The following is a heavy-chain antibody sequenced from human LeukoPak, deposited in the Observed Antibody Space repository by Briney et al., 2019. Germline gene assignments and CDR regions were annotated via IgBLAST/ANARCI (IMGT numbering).Heavy chain of an antibody. J-gene: IGHJ6*02. Sequence: GGSLRLSCAAYGFTVSSNYMSWVRQAPGKGLEWVSVIYSGGSTYYADSVKGRFTISRDNSKNTLYLQMNSLRAEDTAVYYCARDLRYSGYDAHDDSPYYYYYGMDVWGQGTTVTVSS. CDR3: ARDLRYSGYDAHDDSPYYYYYGMDV. CDR2: IYSGGST. V-gene: IGHV3-66*01. CDR1: GFTVSSNY. D-gene: IGHD5-12*01.